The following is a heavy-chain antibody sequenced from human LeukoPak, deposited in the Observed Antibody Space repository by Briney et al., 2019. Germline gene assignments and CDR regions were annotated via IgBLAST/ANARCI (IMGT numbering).Heavy chain of an antibody. D-gene: IGHD3-10*01. CDR3: ARRSGRLWFGGRYYMDV. CDR2: INHSGST. J-gene: IGHJ6*03. CDR1: GGSFSGYY. V-gene: IGHV4-34*01. Sequence: PSETLSLTCAVYGGSFSGYYWSWIRQPPGKGLEWIGEINHSGSTNYNPSLKSRVTISVDTSKNQFSLKLSSVTAADTAVYYCARRSGRLWFGGRYYMDVWGKGTTVTISS.